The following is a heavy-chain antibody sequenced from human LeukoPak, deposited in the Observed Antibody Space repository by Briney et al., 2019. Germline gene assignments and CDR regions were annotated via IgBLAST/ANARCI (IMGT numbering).Heavy chain of an antibody. J-gene: IGHJ4*02. CDR2: ISSSSSYI. CDR3: ARDEIRNQRRFLEWLIPEYYFDH. CDR1: GFTVSSTY. D-gene: IGHD3-3*01. Sequence: GGSLRLSCAASGFTVSSTYMNWVRQAPGKGLEWVSSISSSSSYIYYADSVKGRFTISRDNAKNSLYLQMNSLRAEDTAVYYCARDEIRNQRRFLEWLIPEYYFDHWGQGTLVTVSS. V-gene: IGHV3-21*01.